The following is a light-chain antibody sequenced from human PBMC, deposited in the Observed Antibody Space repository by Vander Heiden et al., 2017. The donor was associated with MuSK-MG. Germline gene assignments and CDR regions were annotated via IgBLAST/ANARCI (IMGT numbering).Light chain of an antibody. V-gene: IGKV1-39*01. Sequence: DIQMTQSPSSLSASVGDRVTITCRASQSISSYLNWYQQKPGKAPKLLIYAASRLQSGVPSRFSGSGSGTDFTLTISMLQPEDFATYYCQRWDTTPITFGQGTRLEIK. CDR3: QRWDTTPIT. J-gene: IGKJ5*01. CDR1: QSISSY. CDR2: AAS.